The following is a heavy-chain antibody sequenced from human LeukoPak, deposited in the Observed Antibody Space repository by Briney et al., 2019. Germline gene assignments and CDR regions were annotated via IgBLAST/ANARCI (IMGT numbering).Heavy chain of an antibody. V-gene: IGHV4-59*04. CDR3: ARHDRYDFNFDY. Sequence: SETLSLTCTVSGGSISSYYWSWIRQPPGKGLEWIGTFYYSGSTYYNPSLKSRVTISVDTSKNHFSLKLSSVTAADTAVYYCARHDRYDFNFDYWGQGTLVTVSS. D-gene: IGHD3-3*01. J-gene: IGHJ4*02. CDR2: FYYSGST. CDR1: GGSISSYY.